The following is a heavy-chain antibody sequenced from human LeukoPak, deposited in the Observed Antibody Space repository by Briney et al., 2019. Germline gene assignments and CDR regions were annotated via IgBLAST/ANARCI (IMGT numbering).Heavy chain of an antibody. V-gene: IGHV4-30-4*07. CDR1: GDSISSGGYS. J-gene: IGHJ4*02. D-gene: IGHD3-22*01. CDR2: IYNSGST. Sequence: SETLSLTCAVSGDSISSGGYSWSWIRQPPGKGLEWIGYIYNSGSTKYNPSLRSRVTISVDTSKNQFSLKLNSVTAADTAIYYCARNGDDSSDYYYFDYWGQGTLVTVSS. CDR3: ARNGDDSSDYYYFDY.